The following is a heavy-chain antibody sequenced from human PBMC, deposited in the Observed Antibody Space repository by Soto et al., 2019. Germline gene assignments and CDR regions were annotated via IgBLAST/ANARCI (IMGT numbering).Heavy chain of an antibody. CDR3: VRDGNY. V-gene: IGHV4-61*08. J-gene: IGHJ4*02. CDR1: GGPINSRGHY. CDR2: IYNSGST. Sequence: PSETLSLTCSVSGGPINSRGHYWGWIRQPPGKGLEWIGYIYNSGSTNYNPSLKSRVTISVDTSKNQFSLKLSSVTAADTALYYCVRDGNYWGQGTLVTVSS. D-gene: IGHD1-26*01.